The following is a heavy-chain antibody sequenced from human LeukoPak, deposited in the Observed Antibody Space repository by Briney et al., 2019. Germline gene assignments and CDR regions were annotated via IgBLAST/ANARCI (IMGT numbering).Heavy chain of an antibody. V-gene: IGHV3-11*01. D-gene: IGHD2/OR15-2a*01. Sequence: GGSLRLSCAASGFTFRDYYMSWIRQAPGKGLEWVSYIGTGGTPIDYADSVKGRFTISRDDAKSSLYLQMNNVRAKDTAFYYCARIYGEYWGQGALVSVSS. CDR1: GFTFRDYY. CDR3: ARIYGEY. CDR2: IGTGGTPI. J-gene: IGHJ4*02.